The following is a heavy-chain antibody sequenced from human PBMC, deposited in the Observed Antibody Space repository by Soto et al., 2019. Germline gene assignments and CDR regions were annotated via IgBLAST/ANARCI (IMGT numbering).Heavy chain of an antibody. CDR3: TRGASGYGNFDY. CDR2: INSDGSSI. Sequence: EVQLVESGGGVVQPGGSLRLSCVASGFSFSTWMHWVRRAPGKGLEWLSRINSDGSSISYADFVKGRFTVSRDNVKNTLSLQIDSLTVEDTAVYYCTRGASGYGNFDYWGQGVLLTVS. CDR1: GFSFSTW. D-gene: IGHD5-12*01. V-gene: IGHV3-74*01. J-gene: IGHJ4*02.